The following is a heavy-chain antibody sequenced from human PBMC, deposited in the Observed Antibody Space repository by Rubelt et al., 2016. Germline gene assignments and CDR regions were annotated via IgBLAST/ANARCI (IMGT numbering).Heavy chain of an antibody. CDR3: ARLQRWLQFLDY. CDR2: IYYSGST. CDR1: GGSIFSSSYY. D-gene: IGHD5-24*01. Sequence: LQLQESGPGLVKPSETLSLTCTVSGGSIFSSSYYWGWIRQPPGKGLEWIGSIYYSGSTYYNPSLKSRVTISVDTSKNQFSLKLSSVTAADTAVYYCARLQRWLQFLDYWGQGTLVTVSS. J-gene: IGHJ4*02. V-gene: IGHV4-39*01.